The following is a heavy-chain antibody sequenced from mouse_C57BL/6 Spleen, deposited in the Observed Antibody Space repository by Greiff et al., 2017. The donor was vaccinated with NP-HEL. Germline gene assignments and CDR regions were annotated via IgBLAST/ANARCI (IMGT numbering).Heavy chain of an antibody. CDR1: GYTFTSYW. CDR3: ARYLYGRGDYYAMDY. CDR2: LDPSDSYT. Sequence: VQLQQPGAELVMPGASVKLSCKASGYTFTSYWMHWVKQRPGQGLEWIGELDPSDSYTNYNQKFKGKSTLTVDKSSSTAYMQLSSLTSEDSAVYYCARYLYGRGDYYAMDYWGQGTSVTVSS. D-gene: IGHD1-1*01. J-gene: IGHJ4*01. V-gene: IGHV1-69*01.